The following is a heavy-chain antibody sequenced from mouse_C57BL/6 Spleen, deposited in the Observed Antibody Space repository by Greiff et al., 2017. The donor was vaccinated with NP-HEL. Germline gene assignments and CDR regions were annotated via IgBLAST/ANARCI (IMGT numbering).Heavy chain of an antibody. CDR3: ARVLVAMDY. J-gene: IGHJ4*01. V-gene: IGHV3-6*01. Sequence: DVQLQESGPGLVKPSQSLSLTCSVTGYSITSGYYWNWIRQFPGNKLEWMGYISYDGSNNYNPSLKNRISITRDTSKNQFFLKLNSVTTEDTATYYCARVLVAMDYWGQGTSVTVSS. CDR2: ISYDGSN. CDR1: GYSITSGYY.